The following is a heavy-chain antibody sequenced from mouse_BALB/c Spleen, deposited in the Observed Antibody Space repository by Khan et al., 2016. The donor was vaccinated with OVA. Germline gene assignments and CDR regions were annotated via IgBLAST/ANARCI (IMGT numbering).Heavy chain of an antibody. CDR3: VSRGRSYAWFTY. J-gene: IGHJ3*01. V-gene: IGHV1-7*01. Sequence: QVQLQQSGAELAKPGASVKMSCKASGFTFTTYWMHWLKQRPGQGLEWIGYINPNTDYTEYNQKFKDKATLTADKSSSTAYMQLTSLTSEDSAVYYCVSRGRSYAWFTYWGRGTLVTVSA. CDR2: INPNTDYT. CDR1: GFTFTTYW. D-gene: IGHD1-1*01.